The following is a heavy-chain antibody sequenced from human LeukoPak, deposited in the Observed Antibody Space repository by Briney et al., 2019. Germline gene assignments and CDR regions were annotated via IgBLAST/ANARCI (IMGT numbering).Heavy chain of an antibody. J-gene: IGHJ4*02. CDR1: GFTFSSYS. CDR3: ARDLTRGVMIN. Sequence: PGGSLRLSCAASGFTFSSYSMNWVRQAPGKGLEWVSYISSSSSTIYYADSVKGRFTISRDNAKNSLYLQMNSLRAEDTAVYYCARDLTRGVMINWGQGTLVTVSS. D-gene: IGHD3-10*01. CDR2: ISSSSSTI. V-gene: IGHV3-48*04.